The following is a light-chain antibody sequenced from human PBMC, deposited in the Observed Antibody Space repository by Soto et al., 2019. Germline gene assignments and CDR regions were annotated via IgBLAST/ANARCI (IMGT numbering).Light chain of an antibody. CDR1: SAHSSYA. Sequence: QSVLTQSPSASASLGASVKLTCTLSSAHSSYAIAWHQQQPEKGPRYLMKLNSDGSHSKGDGIPDRFSGSSSGAERDLTISSLQSEDEADYYGQTWGTGIWVFGGGTKLTVL. CDR2: LNSDGSH. J-gene: IGLJ2*01. CDR3: QTWGTGIWV. V-gene: IGLV4-69*01.